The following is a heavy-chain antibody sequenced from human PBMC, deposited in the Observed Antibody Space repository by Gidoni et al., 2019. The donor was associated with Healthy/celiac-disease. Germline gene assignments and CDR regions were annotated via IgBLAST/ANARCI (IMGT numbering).Heavy chain of an antibody. V-gene: IGHV6-1*01. CDR1: GYTVSSNRAA. Sequence: QVQLQQSGPGLVKPSQTLSLTCAISGYTVSSNRAAWNWIRQSPSRGLVWLGRTYYRSKGYNDYAVSVKSRITINPETSKNQFSLQLNSVTPEDTVVYYCARDLKSPPFSRGPNEYYDMDVWGKGTTVTVSS. CDR2: TYYRSKGYN. CDR3: ARDLKSPPFSRGPNEYYDMDV. J-gene: IGHJ6*03. D-gene: IGHD6-19*01.